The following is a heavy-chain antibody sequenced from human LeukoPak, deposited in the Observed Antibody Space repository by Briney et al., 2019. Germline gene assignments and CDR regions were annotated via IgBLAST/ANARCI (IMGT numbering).Heavy chain of an antibody. CDR3: AKDSRAYNYGQFDY. J-gene: IGHJ4*02. Sequence: AGGSLRLSCAASGFTFSSYAMSWVRQAPGKGLEWVSAIIGSGGSTYYADSVRGRFTISRDNSKNTLYLQMNSLRAEDTAVYYCAKDSRAYNYGQFDYWGQGTLVTVSS. D-gene: IGHD5-18*01. CDR1: GFTFSSYA. CDR2: IIGSGGST. V-gene: IGHV3-23*01.